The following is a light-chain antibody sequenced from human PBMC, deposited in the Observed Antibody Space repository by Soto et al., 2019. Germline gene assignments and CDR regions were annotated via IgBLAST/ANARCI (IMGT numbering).Light chain of an antibody. CDR2: DAS. J-gene: IGKJ3*01. CDR1: QSVTRY. V-gene: IGKV3-11*01. Sequence: EIVLTQSPATLSLSPGERATLSCRTSQSVTRYLDWYHQNPGQAPMLLIYDASNRAAGIPARFSGSGSGTDFSLTISSLEPEDFAVYYCHRRVNWPTFGPGTKVDIK. CDR3: HRRVNWPT.